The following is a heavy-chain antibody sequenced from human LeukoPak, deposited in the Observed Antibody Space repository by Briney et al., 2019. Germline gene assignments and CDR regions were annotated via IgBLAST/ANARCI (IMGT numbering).Heavy chain of an antibody. CDR2: VNPSGGST. V-gene: IGHV1-46*01. J-gene: IGHJ4*02. CDR1: GYTFTSYF. CDR3: ARDSADYGDYDY. D-gene: IGHD4-17*01. Sequence: ASVKVSCKASGYTFTSYFMHWVRQAPGQGLDWMGIVNPSGGSTSYAQKFQGRVTMTRDTSTSTVYMELSSLRSEDTAVYYCARDSADYGDYDYWGQGTLVTVSS.